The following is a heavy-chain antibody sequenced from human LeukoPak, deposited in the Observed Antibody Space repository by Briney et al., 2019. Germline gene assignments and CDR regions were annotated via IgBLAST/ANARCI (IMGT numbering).Heavy chain of an antibody. D-gene: IGHD6-19*01. CDR1: GFTFSSYS. Sequence: GGSLRLSCAASGFTFSSYSMNWVRQAPGKGLEWVSSISSSSSYIYYADSVKGRFTISRDNAKNSLYLQMNSLRAEDTAVYYCARVEAVAGTWGGLDPWGQGTLVTVSS. CDR3: ARVEAVAGTWGGLDP. V-gene: IGHV3-21*01. CDR2: ISSSSSYI. J-gene: IGHJ5*02.